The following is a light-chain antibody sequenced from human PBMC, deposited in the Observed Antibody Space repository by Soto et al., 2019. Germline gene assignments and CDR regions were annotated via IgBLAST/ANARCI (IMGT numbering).Light chain of an antibody. V-gene: IGLV2-11*01. J-gene: IGLJ1*01. Sequence: QSVRTQPSSVCGSPGQSFTISCTGTISDVGGYNYVSWYQQYPDKAPKLMISDVSKRPSGVPDRFSGYKSGNTASLTISGLQAEDEADYYCCSYAGNFLKVFGTGTKVTV. CDR3: CSYAGNFLKV. CDR1: ISDVGGYNY. CDR2: DVS.